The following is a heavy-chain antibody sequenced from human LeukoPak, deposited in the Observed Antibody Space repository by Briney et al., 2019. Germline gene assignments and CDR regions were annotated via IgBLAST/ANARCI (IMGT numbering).Heavy chain of an antibody. Sequence: ASVKVSCKASGYTFTSHYMHWVRQAPGQGLEWLGVVNPSEGATTYARRFLGRVTVTRDTSTTTVDMELRSLTDEDTAVYYCARAFCSGGIRYSFFDFWGQGTLVTVSS. CDR3: ARAFCSGGIRYSFFDF. CDR2: VNPSEGAT. D-gene: IGHD2-15*01. V-gene: IGHV1-46*01. J-gene: IGHJ4*02. CDR1: GYTFTSHY.